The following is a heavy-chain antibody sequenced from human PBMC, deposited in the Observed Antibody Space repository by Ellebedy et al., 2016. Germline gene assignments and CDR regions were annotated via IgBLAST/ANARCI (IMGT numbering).Heavy chain of an antibody. CDR3: AARHTYGSFDY. D-gene: IGHD5-18*01. Sequence: SETLSLXXAVSGGSFIGYYWSFIRQTPGRGLEWIGEIHHSGSTNYNPSLKSRVTMSLETSKNQFSLNVTSVTAADTAVYFCAARHTYGSFDYWGQGTLV. V-gene: IGHV4-34*01. J-gene: IGHJ4*02. CDR1: GGSFIGYY. CDR2: IHHSGST.